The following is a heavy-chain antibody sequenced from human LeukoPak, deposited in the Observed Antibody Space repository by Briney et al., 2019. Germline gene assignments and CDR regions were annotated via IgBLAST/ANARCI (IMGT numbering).Heavy chain of an antibody. J-gene: IGHJ3*02. CDR2: FYYSGST. CDR1: GGSISRGGYS. V-gene: IGHV4-30-4*07. CDR3: ARDRGIAAAADAFDI. Sequence: SETLSLTCAVSGGSISRGGYSWSWIRQPPGTGLEWIGYFYYSGSTYYDPSLKSRVTISLDTSKNQLSLKLSSVTAADTAVYYCARDRGIAAAADAFDIWGQGTMVTVSS. D-gene: IGHD6-13*01.